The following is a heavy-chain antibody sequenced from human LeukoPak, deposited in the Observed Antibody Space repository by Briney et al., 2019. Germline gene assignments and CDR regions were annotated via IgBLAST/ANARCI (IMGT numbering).Heavy chain of an antibody. J-gene: IGHJ4*02. CDR2: INPDGAVK. V-gene: IGHV3-7*03. CDR1: GFTFSSYA. D-gene: IGHD6-13*01. Sequence: GGSLRLSCAASGFTFSSYAMNWVRQAPGKGLEWVASINPDGAVKYHAHSLKGRFTISRDNAENSLYLQMNSLRAEDTALYYCARDFAYSRLDSWGQGTLVTSPQ. CDR3: ARDFAYSRLDS.